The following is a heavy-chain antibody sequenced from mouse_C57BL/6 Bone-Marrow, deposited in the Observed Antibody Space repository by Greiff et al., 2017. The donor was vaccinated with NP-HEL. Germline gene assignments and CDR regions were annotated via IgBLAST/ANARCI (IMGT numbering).Heavy chain of an antibody. CDR1: GYTFTSYG. CDR3: ARRDYGSSWFAY. V-gene: IGHV1-81*01. Sequence: LQESGAELARPGASVKLSCKASGYTFTSYGISWVKQRTGQGLEWIGEIYPRSGNTYYNEKFKGKATLTADKSSSTAYMELRSLTSEDSAVYFCARRDYGSSWFAYWGQGTLVTVSA. D-gene: IGHD1-1*01. J-gene: IGHJ3*01. CDR2: IYPRSGNT.